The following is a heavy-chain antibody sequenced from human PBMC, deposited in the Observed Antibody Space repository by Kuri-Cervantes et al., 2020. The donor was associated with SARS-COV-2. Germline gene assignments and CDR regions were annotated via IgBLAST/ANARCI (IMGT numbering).Heavy chain of an antibody. CDR1: GFTFDDYA. J-gene: IGHJ3*02. D-gene: IGHD5-12*01. CDR2: ISWNSGSI. CDR3: AKDMGGGYSGRDAFDI. Sequence: SLKISCAASGFTFDDYAMHWVRQAPGKGLEWVSGISWNSGSIGYADSVKGRFTISRDNAKNSLYLQMNSLRAEDTALYYCAKDMGGGYSGRDAFDIWGQGTMVTVSS. V-gene: IGHV3-9*01.